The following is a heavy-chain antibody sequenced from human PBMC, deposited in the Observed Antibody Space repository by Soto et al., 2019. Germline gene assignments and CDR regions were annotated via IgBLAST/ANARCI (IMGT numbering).Heavy chain of an antibody. V-gene: IGHV1-24*01. CDR2: FDPEDGET. D-gene: IGHD3-3*01. CDR1: GYTLTELS. Sequence: GASVKVSCKVSGYTLTELSMQWVRQAPGKGLEWMGGFDPEDGETIYAQKFQGRVTMTEDTSTDTAYMELSSLRSEDTAVYYCATDTRLRFLEWLSRKYYYYCGMDVWGQGTTVTVYS. CDR3: ATDTRLRFLEWLSRKYYYYCGMDV. J-gene: IGHJ6*02.